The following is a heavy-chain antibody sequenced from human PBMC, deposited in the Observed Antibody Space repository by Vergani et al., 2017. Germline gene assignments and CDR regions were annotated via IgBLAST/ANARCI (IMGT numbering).Heavy chain of an antibody. D-gene: IGHD4-23*01. V-gene: IGHV5-51*01. CDR2: IYPGDSDT. CDR3: ARRADGGNRPPDYFDY. Sequence: EVQLVQSGAEVKKPGESLKISCKGSGYSFTSYWIGWVRQLPGKGLEWMGIIYPGDSDTRYSPSFQGQVTISADKSISTAYLQWSSLKASDTAMYYCARRADGGNRPPDYFDYWGQGTLVTVSS. CDR1: GYSFTSYW. J-gene: IGHJ4*02.